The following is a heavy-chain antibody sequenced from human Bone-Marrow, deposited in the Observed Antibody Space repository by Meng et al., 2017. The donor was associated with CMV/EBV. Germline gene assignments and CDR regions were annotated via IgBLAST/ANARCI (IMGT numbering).Heavy chain of an antibody. V-gene: IGHV4-4*02. D-gene: IGHD6-13*01. Sequence: VSGGSISSSNWWSWVRQPPGKGLEWIGEIYHSGSTTYNPSLKSRVTISVDKSKNQFSLKLSSVTAADTAVYYCARAAAAGPAEYFQHWGQGTLVTVSS. CDR2: IYHSGST. CDR1: GGSISSSNW. CDR3: ARAAAAGPAEYFQH. J-gene: IGHJ1*01.